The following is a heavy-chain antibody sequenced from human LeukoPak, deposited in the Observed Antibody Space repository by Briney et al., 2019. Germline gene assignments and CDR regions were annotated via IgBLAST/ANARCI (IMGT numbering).Heavy chain of an antibody. J-gene: IGHJ3*02. CDR2: IQYDGSNK. Sequence: GGSLRLSCAASGLSFSSYGMHWVRQAPGKGLEWVAFIQYDGSNKYHADSVKGRFTISRDNSKNTLYLQMNSLRAEDTAVYYCAKDGTYCSGGSCYWDIWGQGTMVTVSS. CDR3: AKDGTYCSGGSCYWDI. D-gene: IGHD2-15*01. V-gene: IGHV3-30*02. CDR1: GLSFSSYG.